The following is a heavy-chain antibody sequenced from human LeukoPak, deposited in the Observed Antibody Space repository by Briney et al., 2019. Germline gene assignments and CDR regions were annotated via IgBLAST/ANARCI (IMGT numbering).Heavy chain of an antibody. J-gene: IGHJ5*02. CDR1: GFTFSNAW. D-gene: IGHD6-13*01. CDR2: ISGSGGST. CDR3: AKDGRYSSSWYESVAGWFDP. Sequence: PEGSLRLSCVASGFTFSNAWMSWVRQAPGKGLEWVSAISGSGGSTYYADSVKGRFTISRDNSKNTLYLQMNSLRAEDTAVYYCAKDGRYSSSWYESVAGWFDPWGQGTLVTVSS. V-gene: IGHV3-23*01.